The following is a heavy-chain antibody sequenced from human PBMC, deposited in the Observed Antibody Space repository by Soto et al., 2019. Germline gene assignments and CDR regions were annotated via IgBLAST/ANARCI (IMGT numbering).Heavy chain of an antibody. D-gene: IGHD3-22*01. J-gene: IGHJ4*02. CDR2: ISAYNGNT. V-gene: IGHV1-18*01. Sequence: QVQLVQYGAEVKKPGASVKVSCKASGYTFTSYGISWVRQAPGQRLEWMGWISAYNGNTNYAQKLQGRVTMTTDTSTSTAYMELRSLRSDDTAVYYCARDPSGNPHASSHYYDSSGYPLDYWGQGTLVTVSS. CDR1: GYTFTSYG. CDR3: ARDPSGNPHASSHYYDSSGYPLDY.